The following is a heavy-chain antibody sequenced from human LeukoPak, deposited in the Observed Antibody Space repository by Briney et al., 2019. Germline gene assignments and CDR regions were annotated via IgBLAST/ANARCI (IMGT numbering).Heavy chain of an antibody. V-gene: IGHV1-46*01. CDR1: GYTFTSYY. D-gene: IGHD3-22*01. CDR2: INPSGGST. CDR3: ARVRYYDSSGYYFDY. Sequence: ASVKVSCKASGYTFTSYYMHWVRQAPGQGLEWMGIINPSGGSTSYAQKFQGRVTMTRDMSTSTVYMELSSLRSEDTAVYYCARVRYYDSSGYYFDYWGQGTLVTVSS. J-gene: IGHJ4*02.